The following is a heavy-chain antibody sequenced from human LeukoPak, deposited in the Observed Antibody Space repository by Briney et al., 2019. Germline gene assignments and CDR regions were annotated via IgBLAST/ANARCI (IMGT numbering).Heavy chain of an antibody. Sequence: RGSLRLSCAASGFTFSNYWMHWVRQAPGKGLVGVSRIYSDGSSRSYADSVKGRFTISRDNAKNTLYLQMNSLRAEDTAVYYCASASSHRIAAGGDYWGQGTLVTVSS. CDR3: ASASSHRIAAGGDY. CDR2: IYSDGSSR. V-gene: IGHV3-74*01. D-gene: IGHD6-13*01. J-gene: IGHJ4*02. CDR1: GFTFSNYW.